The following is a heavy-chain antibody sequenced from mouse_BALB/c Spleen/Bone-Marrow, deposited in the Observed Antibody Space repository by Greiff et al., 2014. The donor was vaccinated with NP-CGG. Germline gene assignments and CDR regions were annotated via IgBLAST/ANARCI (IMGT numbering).Heavy chain of an antibody. V-gene: IGHV1-62-2*01. CDR3: ARHLNYFDY. CDR1: GYTFTEFI. J-gene: IGHJ2*01. CDR2: FYPGSDSI. Sequence: VKLVESGAGLVKPGASVKLSCKASGYTFTEFIIHWVKQRSGQGLEWIGWFYPGSDSIKYNEKFKDKATLTADISSSTVYMELSRLTSEDSAVYFCARHLNYFDYWGQGTTLTVSS.